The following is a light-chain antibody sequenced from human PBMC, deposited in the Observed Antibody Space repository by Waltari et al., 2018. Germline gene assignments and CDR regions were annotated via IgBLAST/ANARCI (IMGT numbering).Light chain of an antibody. CDR2: ESS. CDR1: QSINRW. CDR3: QQYISYPWS. Sequence: TCRARQSINRWLAWYQQRPGQAPKLLFSESSTLASGVPSRFSGSGSGTDFTLTINGLQPDDFATYYCQQYISYPWSFGLGTKVEIK. J-gene: IGKJ4*01. V-gene: IGKV1-5*03.